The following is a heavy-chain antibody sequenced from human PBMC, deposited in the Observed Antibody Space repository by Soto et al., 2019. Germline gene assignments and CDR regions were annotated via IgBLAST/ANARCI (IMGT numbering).Heavy chain of an antibody. CDR2: IYYSGST. D-gene: IGHD6-19*01. Sequence: SETLSLTRTVSGGSLSSSSYYWGWVRQPPGKGLEWIGSIYYSGSTYYNPPLKSRVTIPVDTSKNQFSLKLSSVTAADTAVYYCARLAVAGPLNWFDPWGQGTLVTVS. V-gene: IGHV4-39*01. J-gene: IGHJ5*02. CDR1: GGSLSSSSYY. CDR3: ARLAVAGPLNWFDP.